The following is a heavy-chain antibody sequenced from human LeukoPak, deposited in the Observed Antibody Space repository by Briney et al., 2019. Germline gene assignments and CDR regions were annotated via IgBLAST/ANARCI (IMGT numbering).Heavy chain of an antibody. CDR2: INPNSGGT. V-gene: IGHV1-2*02. CDR1: GYTFTGYY. D-gene: IGHD3-22*01. Sequence: ASVKVSCKASGYTFTGYYMHWVRQAPGQGLEWMGWINPNSGGTNYAQKFQGRVTMTRDTSISTAYMELSRLGSDDTAVYYCARGTYYYDSSFRHYFDYWGQGTLVTVSS. J-gene: IGHJ4*02. CDR3: ARGTYYYDSSFRHYFDY.